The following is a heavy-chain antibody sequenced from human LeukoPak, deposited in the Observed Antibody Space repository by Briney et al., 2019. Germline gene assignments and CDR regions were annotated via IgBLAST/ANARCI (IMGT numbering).Heavy chain of an antibody. V-gene: IGHV3-33*01. D-gene: IGHD3-22*01. CDR3: ARDRENYYDSSGYSNPDY. CDR2: IWYDGSNK. CDR1: GFTFSSYG. J-gene: IGHJ4*02. Sequence: GGSLRLSCAASGFTFSSYGMHWVRQAPGKGLEWVAVIWYDGSNKYYADSVKGRFTISRDNSKNTLYLQMNSLRAEDTAVYYCARDRENYYDSSGYSNPDYWDQGTLVTVSS.